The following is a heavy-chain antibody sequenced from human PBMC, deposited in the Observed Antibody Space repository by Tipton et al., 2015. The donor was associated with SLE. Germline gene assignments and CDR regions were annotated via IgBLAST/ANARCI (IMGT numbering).Heavy chain of an antibody. V-gene: IGHV3-21*01. CDR3: ARGGIAARWGAFDI. Sequence: GSLRLSCAASGFTFSSYSMNWVRQAPGKGLEWVSSISSSSSYIYYADSVKGRFTISRDNAKNSLYLQMNSLRAEDTAVYYCARGGIAARWGAFDIWGQGTMVTVSS. D-gene: IGHD6-6*01. CDR2: ISSSSSYI. J-gene: IGHJ3*02. CDR1: GFTFSSYS.